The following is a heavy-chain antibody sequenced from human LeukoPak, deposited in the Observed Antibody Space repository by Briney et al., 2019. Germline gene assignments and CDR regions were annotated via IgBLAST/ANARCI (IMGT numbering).Heavy chain of an antibody. CDR2: ISGGNGSTYYA. D-gene: IGHD3-9*01. CDR1: GXPFSSYA. J-gene: IGHJ4*02. Sequence: GGSLRLSCAASGXPFSSYAVSWVRQSPGKGLEWVSAISGGNGSTYYAYYADSVRGRFTISRDSSKNTLYLQMNSLRAEDTAVYYYAKFYDILTGYFDYWGQGTLVTVSS. V-gene: IGHV3-23*01. CDR3: AKFYDILTGYFDY.